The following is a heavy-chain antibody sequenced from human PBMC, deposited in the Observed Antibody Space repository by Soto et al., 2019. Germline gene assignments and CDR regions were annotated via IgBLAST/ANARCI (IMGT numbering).Heavy chain of an antibody. Sequence: LQLQESGPGLVKPSETLSLTCTVSGGSISSSTYFWGWIRQPPGKGLEWIGNIYYSGSTYYNPSLKSRVSISVDTSKDQFSLKLTSVTAADTAVYYCTNSNWFDPWGQGTLVTVSS. D-gene: IGHD3-10*01. J-gene: IGHJ5*02. V-gene: IGHV4-39*01. CDR2: IYYSGST. CDR1: GGSISSSTYF. CDR3: TNSNWFDP.